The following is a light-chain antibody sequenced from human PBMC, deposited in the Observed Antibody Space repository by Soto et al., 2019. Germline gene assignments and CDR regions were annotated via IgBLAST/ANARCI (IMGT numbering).Light chain of an antibody. J-gene: IGKJ5*01. CDR1: QSVSSN. CDR2: DAS. Sequence: EIVMTQSPVTLSVSPGERVTLSCRASQSVSSNLAWYQQKPGQAPRLLIYDASNRATGIPARFSGSGSGTDFTLTISSLEPEDFAVYYCQQRSNWPPVITFGQGTRLEIK. CDR3: QQRSNWPPVIT. V-gene: IGKV3-11*01.